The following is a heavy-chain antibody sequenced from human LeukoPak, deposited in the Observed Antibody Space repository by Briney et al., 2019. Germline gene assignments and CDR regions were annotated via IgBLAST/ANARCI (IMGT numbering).Heavy chain of an antibody. CDR3: ARTLVFGVVSAPFDI. D-gene: IGHD3-3*01. V-gene: IGHV1-46*01. Sequence: PGASVKVSCKASGYTFASYDMHWVRQVPGQGLEWMGLINPTGTSTTYAQKFHGRLTVTRDTSTTTVYMELSSLRSEDTAVYYCARTLVFGVVSAPFDIWGQGTKVTVSS. CDR1: GYTFASYD. J-gene: IGHJ3*02. CDR2: INPTGTST.